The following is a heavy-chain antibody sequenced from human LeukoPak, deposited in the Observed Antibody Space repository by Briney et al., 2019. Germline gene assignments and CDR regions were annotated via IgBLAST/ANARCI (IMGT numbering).Heavy chain of an antibody. CDR1: GGSISSGSYS. Sequence: SQTLSLTCAVSGGSISSGSYSWSWIRQPPGKGLEWIVYIYHSGSTYHNPSLKSRVTISVDRSKNQFSLNLSSVTAADTAVYYCARGGGAPYYGMDVWGRGTTVTVSS. D-gene: IGHD3-16*01. J-gene: IGHJ6*02. CDR2: IYHSGST. V-gene: IGHV4-30-2*01. CDR3: ARGGGAPYYGMDV.